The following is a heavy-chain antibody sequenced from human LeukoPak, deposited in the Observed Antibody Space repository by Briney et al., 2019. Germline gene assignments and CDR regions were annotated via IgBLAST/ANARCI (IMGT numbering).Heavy chain of an antibody. D-gene: IGHD4-17*01. CDR1: GGSISSGSFH. J-gene: IGHJ5*02. V-gene: IGHV4-61*02. Sequence: SETLSLTCTVSGGSISSGSFHWSWIRQPAGKGLEWIGRIYTSGSTNYNPSLKSRVTISVDTSKNQFSLKLRSVTAADTAVYYCARESAYGDYGIGWFDPWGQGTLVTVSS. CDR2: IYTSGST. CDR3: ARESAYGDYGIGWFDP.